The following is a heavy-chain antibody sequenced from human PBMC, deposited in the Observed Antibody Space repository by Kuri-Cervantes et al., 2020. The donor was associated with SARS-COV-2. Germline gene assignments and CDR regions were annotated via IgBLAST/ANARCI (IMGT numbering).Heavy chain of an antibody. J-gene: IGHJ5*02. V-gene: IGHV1-69*05. D-gene: IGHD1-20*01. CDR2: IIPIFGTA. CDR3: ASITGTTEWFDP. Sequence: SVKVSCKASGDTFSAYAISWVRQAPGQGLEWMGGIIPIFGTANYAQKFQGRVTVTTDESTSTAYMELSSLRSEDTAVYYCASITGTTEWFDPWGQGTLVTVSS. CDR1: GDTFSAYA.